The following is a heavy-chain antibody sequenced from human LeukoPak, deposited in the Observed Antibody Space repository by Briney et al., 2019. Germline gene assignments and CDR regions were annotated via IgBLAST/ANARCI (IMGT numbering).Heavy chain of an antibody. CDR2: ISGSGGST. J-gene: IGHJ4*02. D-gene: IGHD4-23*01. Sequence: PGGSLRLSCAASGFTFSSYAMSWVRQAPGKGLEWVSAISGSGGSTYYADSVKGRFTISRDTSKNIVFLQMNNLRAADTAVYYCARLADYGGVSGPHYFDSWGQGTLVTVSS. CDR1: GFTFSSYA. V-gene: IGHV3-23*01. CDR3: ARLADYGGVSGPHYFDS.